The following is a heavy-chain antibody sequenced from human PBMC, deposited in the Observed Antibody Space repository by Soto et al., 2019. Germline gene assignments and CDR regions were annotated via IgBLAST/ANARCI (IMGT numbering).Heavy chain of an antibody. J-gene: IGHJ5*02. CDR3: ARDSTRGSSGSSNWFDP. D-gene: IGHD6-19*01. CDR1: GYSISSGYY. CDR2: IYHSGST. V-gene: IGHV4-38-2*02. Sequence: SETLALTCAVSGYSISSGYYWGWIRQPPGKGLEWIGSIYHSGSTYYNPSLKSRVTISVDTSKNQFSLKLSSVTAADTAVYYCARDSTRGSSGSSNWFDPWGQGTLVPVSS.